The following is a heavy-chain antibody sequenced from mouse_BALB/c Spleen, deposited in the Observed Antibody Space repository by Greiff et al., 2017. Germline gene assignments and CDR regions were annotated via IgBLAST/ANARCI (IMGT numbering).Heavy chain of an antibody. CDR1: GDSITSGY. CDR2: ISYSGST. Sequence: EVKLVESGPSLVKPSQTLSLTCSVTGDSITSGYWNWIRKFPGNKLEYMGYISYSGSTYYNPSLKSRISITRDTSKNQYYLQLNSVTTEDTATYYCAGVRRRDWYFDVWGAGTTVTVSS. D-gene: IGHD1-2*01. J-gene: IGHJ1*01. V-gene: IGHV3-8*02. CDR3: AGVRRRDWYFDV.